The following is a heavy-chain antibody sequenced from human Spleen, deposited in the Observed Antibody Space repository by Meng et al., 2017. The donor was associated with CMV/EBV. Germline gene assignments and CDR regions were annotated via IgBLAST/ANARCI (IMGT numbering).Heavy chain of an antibody. V-gene: IGHV3-30*02. Sequence: GGSLRLSCAASGFSFGSYGMQWVRQAPGKGLEWVAFIRYDGNNKDYGDSVKGRFTVSRDNSKNMVYLQMNSLRAEDTAVYYCAKDDSAYFDFRSGYSTPPDYWGQGTLVTVSS. CDR3: AKDDSAYFDFRSGYSTPPDY. D-gene: IGHD3-3*01. J-gene: IGHJ4*02. CDR2: IRYDGNNK. CDR1: GFSFGSYG.